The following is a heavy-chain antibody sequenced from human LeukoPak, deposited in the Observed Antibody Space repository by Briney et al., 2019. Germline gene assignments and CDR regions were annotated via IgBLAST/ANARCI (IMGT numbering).Heavy chain of an antibody. CDR2: ISGSGGST. J-gene: IGHJ4*02. V-gene: IGHV3-23*01. D-gene: IGHD1-1*01. Sequence: GGSLRLSCAASGFTFSSYGMSWVRQAPGEGLEWVSAISGSGGSTYYADSVKGRFTISRDNSKNTLYLQMNSLRDEDTDVYYCAKGFRIQMDNWGQGTLVPVSS. CDR3: AKGFRIQMDN. CDR1: GFTFSSYG.